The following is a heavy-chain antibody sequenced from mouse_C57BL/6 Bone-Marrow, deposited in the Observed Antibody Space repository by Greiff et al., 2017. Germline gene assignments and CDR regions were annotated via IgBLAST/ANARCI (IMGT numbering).Heavy chain of an antibody. D-gene: IGHD1-1*02. CDR2: IDPSDSFT. CDR1: GYTFTSYW. Sequence: QVQLQQPGAELVMPGASVKLSCKASGYTFTSYWMHWVKQRPGQGLEWIGEIDPSDSFTNYNQKFKGKSTLTVAKSSSTAYMQLSSLTSEDSAVYYCAREEISYGAMDYWGQGTSVTVSS. CDR3: AREEISYGAMDY. V-gene: IGHV1-69*01. J-gene: IGHJ4*01.